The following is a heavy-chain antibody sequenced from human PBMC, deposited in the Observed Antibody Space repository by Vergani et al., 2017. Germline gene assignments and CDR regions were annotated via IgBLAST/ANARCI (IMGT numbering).Heavy chain of an antibody. J-gene: IGHJ5*02. Sequence: QVQLVESGGGVVQPGRSLRLSCAASGFTFSSYGMHWVRQAPGKGLEWVAVISYDGSNKYYADSVKGRFTISRDNSKNTLYLQMNSLRAEDTAVYYCAKGKTFFGSWFDPWGQGTLVTVSS. V-gene: IGHV3-30*18. CDR2: ISYDGSNK. D-gene: IGHD3-3*01. CDR3: AKGKTFFGSWFDP. CDR1: GFTFSSYG.